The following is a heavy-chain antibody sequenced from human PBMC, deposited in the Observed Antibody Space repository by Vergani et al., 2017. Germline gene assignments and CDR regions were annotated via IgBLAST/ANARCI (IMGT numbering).Heavy chain of an antibody. J-gene: IGHJ6*02. V-gene: IGHV3-7*01. D-gene: IGHD3/OR15-3a*01. CDR3: ARGAGWTHYYYYYGMDV. Sequence: EVQLVESGGGLVQPGGSLRLSCAAAGFTFSSYWMSWVRQAPGKGLEGVANIKQDGSEKYYVDSVKGRFTISRDNAKNSLYLQMNSLRAEDTAVYYCARGAGWTHYYYYYGMDVWGQGTTVTVSS. CDR1: GFTFSSYW. CDR2: IKQDGSEK.